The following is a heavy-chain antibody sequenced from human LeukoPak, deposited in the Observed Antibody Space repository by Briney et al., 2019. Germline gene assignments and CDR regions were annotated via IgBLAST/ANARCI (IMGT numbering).Heavy chain of an antibody. CDR2: IDYSGST. CDR3: ARHPGDGDYDDDAFDI. CDR1: GGSIRSYY. D-gene: IGHD4-17*01. V-gene: IGHV4-59*01. Sequence: KTSETLSLTCTVSGGSIRSYYWSWIRQPPGKGLEWIGYIDYSGSTNYNPSLKSRVTISADTSKNQFSLKLSSVTAADTAVYYCARHPGDGDYDDDAFDIWGQGTMVTVSS. J-gene: IGHJ3*02.